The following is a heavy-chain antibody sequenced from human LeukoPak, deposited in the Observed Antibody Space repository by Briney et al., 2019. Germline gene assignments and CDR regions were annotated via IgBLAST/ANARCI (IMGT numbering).Heavy chain of an antibody. Sequence: GGSLRLSCAASGFTFSSYAMSWVRQAPGKGLEWVSAISGSGGSTYYADSVKGRFTISRDNSKNTLYLQMNSLRAEDTAVYYCAKDLLPAAPYYYYYYCMDVWGKGTTVTVSS. CDR1: GFTFSSYA. CDR3: AKDLLPAAPYYYYYYCMDV. CDR2: ISGSGGST. J-gene: IGHJ6*03. D-gene: IGHD2-2*01. V-gene: IGHV3-23*01.